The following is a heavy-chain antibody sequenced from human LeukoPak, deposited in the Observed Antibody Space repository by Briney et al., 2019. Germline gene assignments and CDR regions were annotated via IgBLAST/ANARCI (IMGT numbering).Heavy chain of an antibody. V-gene: IGHV3-66*01. D-gene: IGHD3-22*01. CDR2: IYSGGST. CDR3: ARDRGKYDSWYYFDY. CDR1: GFTVSSNY. J-gene: IGHJ4*02. Sequence: GGSLRLSCAASGFTVSSNYMSWVRQAPGKGLEWVSVIYSGGSTYYADSVKGRLTISRDNSKNTLYLQMNSLRAEDTAVYYCARDRGKYDSWYYFDYWGQGTLVTVPS.